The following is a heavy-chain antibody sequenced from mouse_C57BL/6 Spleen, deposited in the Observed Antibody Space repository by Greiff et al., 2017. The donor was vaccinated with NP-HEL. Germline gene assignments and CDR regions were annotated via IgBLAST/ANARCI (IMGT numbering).Heavy chain of an antibody. CDR1: GYTFTDYY. V-gene: IGHV1-26*01. CDR2: INPNNGGT. Sequence: VQLQQSGPELVKPGASVKISCKASGYTFTDYYMNWVKQSHGKSLEWIGDINPNNGGTSYNQKFKGKATLTVDKSSSTAYMELRSLTSEDSAVYYCARVDAYWGQGTTLTVSS. J-gene: IGHJ2*01. CDR3: ARVDAY.